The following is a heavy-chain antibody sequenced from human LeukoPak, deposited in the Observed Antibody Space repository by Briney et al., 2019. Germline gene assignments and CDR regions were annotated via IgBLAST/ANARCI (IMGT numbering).Heavy chain of an antibody. J-gene: IGHJ4*02. V-gene: IGHV4-59*01. D-gene: IGHD6-19*01. CDR3: ARAVAVAGTFKFDF. CDR1: GGSISGNY. CDR2: VFYTGST. Sequence: LETLSLTCTVSGGSISGNYWTWIRQPPGKGLDYIGHVFYTGSTNYSPSLKSRVTISIDMSKSHFSLKLTSVTAADTAVYYCARAVAVAGTFKFDFWGQGTLVTVSS.